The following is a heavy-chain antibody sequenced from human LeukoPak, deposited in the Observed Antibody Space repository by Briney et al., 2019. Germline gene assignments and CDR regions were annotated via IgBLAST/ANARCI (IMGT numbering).Heavy chain of an antibody. V-gene: IGHV4-61*05. CDR1: GGSISSSSYY. CDR2: IYYSGYT. CDR3: ARTGTRGNWFDP. J-gene: IGHJ5*02. D-gene: IGHD3-10*01. Sequence: SETLSLTCSVSGGSISSSSYYWGWIRQPPGKGLEWIGFIYYSGYTNCNPSLKSRVTISVDTSKNQFSLKLSSVTAADRAVYYCARTGTRGNWFDPWGQGTLVTVSS.